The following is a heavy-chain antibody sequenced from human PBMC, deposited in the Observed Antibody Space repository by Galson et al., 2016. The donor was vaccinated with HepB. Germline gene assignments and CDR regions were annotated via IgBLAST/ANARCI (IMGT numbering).Heavy chain of an antibody. CDR2: ISYGGRNK. CDR1: GFTFSRHA. CDR3: ARGGDSLWFGPADP. V-gene: IGHV3-30*04. J-gene: IGHJ5*02. Sequence: LRLSCAASGFTFSRHAMHWFRQGPGKGLEWVAVISYGGRNKFYADSVKGRFTISREDSTNTLHLQINSLRLDDTAVYYCARGGDSLWFGPADPWGQGTLVIVSS. D-gene: IGHD3-10*01.